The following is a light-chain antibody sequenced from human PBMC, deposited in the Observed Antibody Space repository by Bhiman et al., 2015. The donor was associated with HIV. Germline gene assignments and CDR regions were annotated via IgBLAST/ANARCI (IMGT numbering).Light chain of an antibody. CDR1: TLGNRY. CDR3: QAWDSSAYV. CDR2: EDD. J-gene: IGLJ1*01. V-gene: IGLV3-1*01. Sequence: SYELTQPPSVSVSPGQTASITCSGDTLGNRYASWYQQKPGQSPVLVIFEDDKRPSGIPERFSGSNSGNTATLTISGTQAMDEADYYCQAWDSSAYVFGTGTKVTVL.